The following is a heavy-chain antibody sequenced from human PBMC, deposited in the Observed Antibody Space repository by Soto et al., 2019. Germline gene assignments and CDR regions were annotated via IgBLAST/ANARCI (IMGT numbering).Heavy chain of an antibody. V-gene: IGHV1-24*01. CDR3: ATFRRGYNGYEFDY. J-gene: IGHJ4*02. CDR1: GYTLTELS. Sequence: ASVKVSCKVSGYTLTELSMHWVRQAPGKGLEWMGGFDPEDGETIYAQKFQGRVTMTEDTSTDTAYMELSSLRSEDTAVYYCATFRRGYNGYEFDYWGQGTLVTVSS. CDR2: FDPEDGET. D-gene: IGHD5-12*01.